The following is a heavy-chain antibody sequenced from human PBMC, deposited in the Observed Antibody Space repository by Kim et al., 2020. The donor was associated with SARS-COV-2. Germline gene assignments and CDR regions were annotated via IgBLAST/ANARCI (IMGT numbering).Heavy chain of an antibody. J-gene: IGHJ6*02. Sequence: DAVKGRCTITRDNSKNTLNLQMNSLRAEDTAVYYCAKTVTNDYYYYGMDVWGQGTTVTVSS. CDR3: AKTVTNDYYYYGMDV. V-gene: IGHV3-30*02. D-gene: IGHD4-17*01.